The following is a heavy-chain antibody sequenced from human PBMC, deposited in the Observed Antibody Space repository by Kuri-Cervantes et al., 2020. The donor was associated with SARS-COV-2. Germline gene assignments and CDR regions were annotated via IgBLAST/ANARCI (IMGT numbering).Heavy chain of an antibody. CDR1: GGSIISSDNYF. CDR3: IAYPHGWVTGGGF. CDR2: IHSGGNT. J-gene: IGHJ4*02. D-gene: IGHD6-19*01. Sequence: SETLSLTCTVSGGSIISSDNYFWGWIRQPPGKGLEWIATIHSGGNTYYNVSLRSRLTMSVDTSKNQFSLRLTSVTAADMAVYYCIAYPHGWVTGGGFWGQGTLVTVSS. V-gene: IGHV4-39*03.